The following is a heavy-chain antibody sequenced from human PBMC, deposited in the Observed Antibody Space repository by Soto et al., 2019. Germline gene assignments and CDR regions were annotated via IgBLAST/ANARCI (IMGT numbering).Heavy chain of an antibody. V-gene: IGHV5-51*01. CDR3: ARQRDVTIFGVVDYYYYGMDV. Sequence: PGESLKISCKGSGYSFTSYWIGWVRQMPGKGLEWMGIIYPGDSDTRYSPSFQGQVTISADKSISTAYLQWSSLKASDTAMYYCARQRDVTIFGVVDYYYYGMDVWGQGTTVTVYS. J-gene: IGHJ6*02. D-gene: IGHD3-3*01. CDR1: GYSFTSYW. CDR2: IYPGDSDT.